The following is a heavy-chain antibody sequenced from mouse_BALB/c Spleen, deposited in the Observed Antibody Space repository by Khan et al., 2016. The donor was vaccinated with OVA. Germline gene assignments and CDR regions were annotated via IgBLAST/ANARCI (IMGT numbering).Heavy chain of an antibody. CDR1: GYTFTSYY. Sequence: VQLQQSGAELVKPGASVRLSRKASGYTFTSYYLYWVKQRPGQGLEWIGDINPSSGGTNFNEKFKSKATLTVDKSSSTAYIQLNSLTSEDSAVYYCTRSGYGSFAYWGQGTLVTVSA. D-gene: IGHD2-2*01. J-gene: IGHJ3*01. V-gene: IGHV1S81*02. CDR3: TRSGYGSFAY. CDR2: INPSSGGT.